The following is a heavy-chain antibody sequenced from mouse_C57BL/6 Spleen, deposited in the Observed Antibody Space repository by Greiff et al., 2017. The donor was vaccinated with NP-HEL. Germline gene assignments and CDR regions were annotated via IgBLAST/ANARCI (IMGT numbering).Heavy chain of an antibody. J-gene: IGHJ2*01. CDR3: ARLAGTGEFDY. CDR2: IRNKANGYTT. Sequence: EVKVVESGGGLVQPGGSLSLSCAASGFTFTDYYMSWVRQPPGKALEWLGFIRNKANGYTTEYSASVKGRFTISRDNSQSILYLQMNDLRAEDSATYYCARLAGTGEFDYWGQGTTLTVSS. D-gene: IGHD3-3*01. CDR1: GFTFTDYY. V-gene: IGHV7-3*01.